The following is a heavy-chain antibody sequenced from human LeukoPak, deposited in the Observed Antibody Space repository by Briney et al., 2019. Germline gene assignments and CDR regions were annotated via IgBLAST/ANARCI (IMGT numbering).Heavy chain of an antibody. D-gene: IGHD6-13*01. V-gene: IGHV3-48*01. J-gene: IGHJ3*02. CDR2: ISSSSSTI. CDR3: ARDRTPSIAAAGTYHDAFDI. Sequence: QSGGSLRLSCAASGFTFSSYSMNWVRQAPGKGLEWVSYISSSSSTIYYADSVKGRFTISRDNSKNTLYLQMNSLRAEDTAVYYCARDRTPSIAAAGTYHDAFDIWGQGTMVTVSS. CDR1: GFTFSSYS.